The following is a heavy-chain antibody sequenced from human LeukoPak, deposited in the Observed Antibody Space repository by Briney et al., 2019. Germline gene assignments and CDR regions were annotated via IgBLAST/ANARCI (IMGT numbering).Heavy chain of an antibody. CDR1: GYTFTSYD. Sequence: GASVKVSCKASGYTFTSYDINWVRQATGQGLEWMGWMNPNSGNTGYAQKFQGRVTIARNTSISTAYMELSSLRSEDTAVYYCARGSFYGGNYLYWGQGTLVTVSS. V-gene: IGHV1-8*03. J-gene: IGHJ4*02. D-gene: IGHD4-23*01. CDR2: MNPNSGNT. CDR3: ARGSFYGGNYLY.